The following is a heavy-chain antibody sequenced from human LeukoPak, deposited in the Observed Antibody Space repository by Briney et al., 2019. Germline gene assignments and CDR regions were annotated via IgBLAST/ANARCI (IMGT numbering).Heavy chain of an antibody. CDR2: ISYDGSNK. D-gene: IGHD6-13*01. CDR3: ASAGYRQLGTFDY. J-gene: IGHJ4*02. V-gene: IGHV3-30*04. Sequence: GGSLRLSCAASGFTFSSYAMRWVRQAPGKGLEWVAVISYDGSNKYYADSVKGRFTISRDNSKNTLYLQMNSLRAEDTAVYYCASAGYRQLGTFDYWGQGTLVTVSS. CDR1: GFTFSSYA.